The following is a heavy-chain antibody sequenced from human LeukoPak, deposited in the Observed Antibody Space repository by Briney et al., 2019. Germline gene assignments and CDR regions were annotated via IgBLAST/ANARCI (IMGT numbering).Heavy chain of an antibody. CDR1: GYTFTSYG. CDR3: ATLVLSGAFDI. CDR2: ISAYNGNT. Sequence: GASVKVSCKASGYTFTSYGISWVRQAPGQGLEWMGWISAYNGNTNYAQKFQGRVTMTEDTSTDTAYMELSSLRSEDTAVYYCATLVLSGAFDIWGQGTMVTVSS. V-gene: IGHV1-18*01. J-gene: IGHJ3*02.